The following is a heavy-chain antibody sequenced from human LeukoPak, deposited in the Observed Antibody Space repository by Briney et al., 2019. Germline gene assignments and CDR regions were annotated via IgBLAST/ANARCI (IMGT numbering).Heavy chain of an antibody. CDR1: GYTFTAYY. D-gene: IGHD5-18*01. Sequence: ASVKVSCKASGYTFTAYYMHWVRQAPGQGLEWMGWISAYNGNTNYAQKLQGRVTMTTDTSTSTAYMELRSLRSDDTAVYYCARAGDTAMLQVDYWGQGTLVTVSS. V-gene: IGHV1-18*04. J-gene: IGHJ4*02. CDR2: ISAYNGNT. CDR3: ARAGDTAMLQVDY.